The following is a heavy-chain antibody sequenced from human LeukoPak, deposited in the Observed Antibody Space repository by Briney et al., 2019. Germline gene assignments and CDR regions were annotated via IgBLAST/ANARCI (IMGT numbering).Heavy chain of an antibody. J-gene: IGHJ5*02. D-gene: IGHD3-10*01. CDR1: GFTFRNYW. CDR3: ARGYFYGSGSNWFDP. Sequence: PGGSLRLSCVASGFTFRNYWMNWVRQAPGKGLKWVANIKQDGSERYYVGSVKGRFTISRDIANNSLYLQMNSLRAEDTAVYYCARGYFYGSGSNWFDPWGQGTLVTVSS. CDR2: IKQDGSER. V-gene: IGHV3-7*01.